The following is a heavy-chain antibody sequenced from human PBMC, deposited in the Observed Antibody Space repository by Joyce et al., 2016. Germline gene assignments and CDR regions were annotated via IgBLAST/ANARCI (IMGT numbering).Heavy chain of an antibody. CDR1: RNTFSNFA. Sequence: QVQLVQSGAEVKKHGSSVKVSCKTSRNTFSNFAISWVRQAPGQGLEWMGVIVPIFGTANYAQKFQGRLTITADESTSTAYMELSSLRSEDTAIYYCARDPTTMTTMPTDYWGQGTLVTVSS. CDR3: ARDPTTMTTMPTDY. D-gene: IGHD4-17*01. V-gene: IGHV1-69*01. J-gene: IGHJ4*02. CDR2: IVPIFGTA.